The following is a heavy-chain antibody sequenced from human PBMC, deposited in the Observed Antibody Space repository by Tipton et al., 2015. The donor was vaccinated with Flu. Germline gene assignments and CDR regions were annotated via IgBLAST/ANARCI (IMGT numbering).Heavy chain of an antibody. J-gene: IGHJ5*02. CDR3: ARAYDYSNYWFDP. Sequence: SCTVSGGSISSGGYYWSWIRQHPGKGLEWIGYIYYSGSTYYNPSLKSRVTISVDTSKNQFSLKLSSVTAADTAVYYCARAYDYSNYWFDPWGQGTLVTVSS. D-gene: IGHD4-11*01. V-gene: IGHV4-31*03. CDR1: GGSISSGGYY. CDR2: IYYSGST.